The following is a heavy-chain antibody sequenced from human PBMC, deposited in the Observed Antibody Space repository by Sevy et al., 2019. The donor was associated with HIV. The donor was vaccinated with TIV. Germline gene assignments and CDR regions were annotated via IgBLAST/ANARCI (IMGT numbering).Heavy chain of an antibody. Sequence: GGSLRLSCAASGFTFSNAWMSWVRQAPGKGLEWVGRIKSKTDGGKTDYAAHGKGIFTISRDDSKNTLYLQRNSLKTEDTAVYYCTASGFLEWLNTFDYWGQGTRVTVSS. V-gene: IGHV3-15*01. CDR2: IKSKTDGGKT. CDR1: GFTFSNAW. D-gene: IGHD3-3*01. CDR3: TASGFLEWLNTFDY. J-gene: IGHJ4*02.